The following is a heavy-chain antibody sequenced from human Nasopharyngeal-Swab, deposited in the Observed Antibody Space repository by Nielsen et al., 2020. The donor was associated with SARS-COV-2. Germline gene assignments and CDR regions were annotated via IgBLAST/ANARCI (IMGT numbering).Heavy chain of an antibody. Sequence: SLKISCAASGFTFDDYAMYWVRQAPGKGLEWVSGISWNSRTIGYADSVKGRFTISRDNAKNSLYLQMSSLRAEDTALYYCAKDAPAVAGIGRGDDYWGQGTLVTVSS. CDR3: AKDAPAVAGIGRGDDY. CDR1: GFTFDDYA. J-gene: IGHJ4*02. V-gene: IGHV3-9*01. CDR2: ISWNSRTI. D-gene: IGHD6-19*01.